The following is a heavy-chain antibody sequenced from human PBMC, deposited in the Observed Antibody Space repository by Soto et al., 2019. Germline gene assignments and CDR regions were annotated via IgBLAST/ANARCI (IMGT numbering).Heavy chain of an antibody. V-gene: IGHV3-23*01. CDR1: GFTFSNYA. Sequence: LRLSCAASGFTFSNYAMSWVRQAPGKGLEWVSSISGTGGNTHYADSVKGRFTISRDNSKNTLYLQMNSLRAEDTAVYYCAKGRSCSGGSCYSGEYYYGMDVWGQGTTVTVSS. J-gene: IGHJ6*02. D-gene: IGHD2-15*01. CDR3: AKGRSCSGGSCYSGEYYYGMDV. CDR2: ISGTGGNT.